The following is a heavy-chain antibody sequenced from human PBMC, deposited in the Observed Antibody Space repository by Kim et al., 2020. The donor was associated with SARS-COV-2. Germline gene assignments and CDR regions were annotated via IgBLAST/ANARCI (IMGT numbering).Heavy chain of an antibody. J-gene: IGHJ4*02. V-gene: IGHV3-33*01. CDR3: ARGRGNYYYYFDY. Sequence: YTDSVKGRFPISRDNSRNTLYLQINSLRAEDTAVYYCARGRGNYYYYFDYWGQGTLVTVSS. D-gene: IGHD1-26*01.